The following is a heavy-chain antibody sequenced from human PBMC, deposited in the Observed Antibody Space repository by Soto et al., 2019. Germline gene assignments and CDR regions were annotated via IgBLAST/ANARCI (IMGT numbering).Heavy chain of an antibody. CDR2: INHSGST. V-gene: IGHV4-34*01. D-gene: IGHD5-18*01. CDR3: ARAIQLWTTTWQGFDI. J-gene: IGHJ3*02. Sequence: SETLSLTCAVYGGSFSGYYWSWIRQPPGKGLEWIGEINHSGSTNYNPSLKSRVTISVDTSKNQFSLKLSSVTAADTAVYYCARAIQLWTTTWQGFDIWGQGTMVTVSS. CDR1: GGSFSGYY.